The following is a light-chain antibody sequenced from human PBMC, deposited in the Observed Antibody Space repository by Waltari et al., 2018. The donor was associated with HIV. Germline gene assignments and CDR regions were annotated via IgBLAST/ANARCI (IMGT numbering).Light chain of an antibody. J-gene: IGKJ4*01. CDR3: QQYYSSPLT. CDR1: RTVLYNRNY. CDR2: WAS. V-gene: IGKV4-1*01. Sequence: DIVMTQSPDSLAVSLGARATVTCTSSRTVLYNRNYLAWYQQKPGQPPKLLFYWASTRESGVPDRFSVSGSGTDFTLTISSLRTEDVAVYYCQQYYSSPLTFGGGTKVEI.